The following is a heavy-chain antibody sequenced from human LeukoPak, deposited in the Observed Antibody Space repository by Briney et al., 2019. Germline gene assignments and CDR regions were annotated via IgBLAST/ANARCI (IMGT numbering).Heavy chain of an antibody. CDR3: AKDSSGWYVWYFDY. Sequence: PGRSLRLSCAASGSTFSSYGMHWVRQAPGKGLEWVAVISYDGSNKYYADSVKGRFTISRDNSKNTLYLQMNSLRAEDTAVYYCAKDSSGWYVWYFDYWGQGTLVTVSS. CDR2: ISYDGSNK. CDR1: GSTFSSYG. J-gene: IGHJ4*02. V-gene: IGHV3-30*18. D-gene: IGHD6-19*01.